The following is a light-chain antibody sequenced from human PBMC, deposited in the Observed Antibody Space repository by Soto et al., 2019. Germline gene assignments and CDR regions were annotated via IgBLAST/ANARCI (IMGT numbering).Light chain of an antibody. Sequence: QSALIQPASVSGSPGQSITISCTGTSSDVGAYNHVSWYQHPPGKPPKLMIYDVSNRPSGVSHRSSCSKSGNTASLTISGLYAEDEDDYHCGSYTSTYTLVFGGGTKLTVL. V-gene: IGLV2-14*03. CDR3: GSYTSTYTLV. J-gene: IGLJ2*01. CDR1: SSDVGAYNH. CDR2: DVS.